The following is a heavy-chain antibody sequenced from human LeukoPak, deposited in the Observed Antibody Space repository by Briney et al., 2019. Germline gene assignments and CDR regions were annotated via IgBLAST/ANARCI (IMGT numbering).Heavy chain of an antibody. J-gene: IGHJ6*02. CDR1: GYTFTSYD. CDR3: ARGEFEVAGYYYYYYGMDV. CDR2: MNPNSGNT. V-gene: IGHV1-8*01. Sequence: ASVKVSCKASGYTFTSYDINWVRQATGQGLEWMGWMNPNSGNTGYAQKFQGRVTMTRNTSISTAYMELSSLRSEDTAVYYCARGEFEVAGYYYYYYGMDVWGQGTTVTVSS. D-gene: IGHD6-19*01.